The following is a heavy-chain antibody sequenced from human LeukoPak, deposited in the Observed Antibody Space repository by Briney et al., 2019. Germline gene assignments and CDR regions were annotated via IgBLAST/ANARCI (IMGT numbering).Heavy chain of an antibody. D-gene: IGHD2-2*01. CDR1: GYTFTSYG. CDR3: ARERVGYQLPHHSYGTDV. V-gene: IGHV1-18*01. CDR2: ISAYNGNT. Sequence: ASVKVSCKASGYTFTSYGISWVRQAPGQGLEWMGWISAYNGNTNYAQKLQGRVTMTTDTSTSTAYMELRSLRSDDTAVYYCARERVGYQLPHHSYGTDVWGQGTTVTVSS. J-gene: IGHJ6*02.